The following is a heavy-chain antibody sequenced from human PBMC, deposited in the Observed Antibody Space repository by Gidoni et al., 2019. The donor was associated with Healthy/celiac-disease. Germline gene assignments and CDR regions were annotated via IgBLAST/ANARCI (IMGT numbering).Heavy chain of an antibody. J-gene: IGHJ4*02. CDR2: RTPDGSAK. CDR1: GFTFSSDW. Sequence: EVKMVESGGGLVETGGALRLSCAAYGFTFSSDWMSWVRKAPGKGLEWVANRTPDGSAKYYVDSLKCRFTISRDPAKNSLYLQINSLSAEYTAVYYCARDVAWGRFDYWGQGTLVTVSS. V-gene: IGHV3-7*01. D-gene: IGHD7-27*01. CDR3: ARDVAWGRFDY.